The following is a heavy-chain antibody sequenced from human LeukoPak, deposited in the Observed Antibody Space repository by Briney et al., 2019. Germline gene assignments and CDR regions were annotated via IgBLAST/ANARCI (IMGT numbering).Heavy chain of an antibody. Sequence: KPSETLSLTCTVSGGSISSGSYYWGWIRQPPGKGLEWIGIIYHSGSTYFNPSLKSRVTISVDTSKNQFSLKLSSVTAADTAVYYCARENAGWGFDYWGQGTLVTVSS. J-gene: IGHJ4*02. D-gene: IGHD7-27*01. CDR3: ARENAGWGFDY. CDR1: GGSISSGSYY. V-gene: IGHV4-39*07. CDR2: IYHSGST.